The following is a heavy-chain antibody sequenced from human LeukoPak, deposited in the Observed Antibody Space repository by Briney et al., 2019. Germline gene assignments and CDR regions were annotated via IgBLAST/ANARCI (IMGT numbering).Heavy chain of an antibody. CDR2: IDYSGST. CDR3: ASLTSGLYCTNGVCYTNYARYYYYGMDV. CDR1: GGSISSSSYY. Sequence: SETLSLTCTVSGGSISSSSYYWGWIRQPPGKGLEWIGSIDYSGSTYYNPSLKSRVIISVDTSKNQFSQKLSPVIAADTAVYYCASLTSGLYCTNGVCYTNYARYYYYGMDVWGQGTTVTVSS. D-gene: IGHD2-8*01. V-gene: IGHV4-39*01. J-gene: IGHJ6*02.